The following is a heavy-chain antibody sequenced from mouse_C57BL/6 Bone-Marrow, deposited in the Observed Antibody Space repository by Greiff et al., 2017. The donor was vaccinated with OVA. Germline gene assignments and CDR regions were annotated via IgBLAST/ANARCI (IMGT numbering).Heavy chain of an antibody. CDR1: GFTFSDFY. CDR2: SRNKANDYTT. Sequence: EVKLMESGGGLVQSGRSLRLSCATSGFTFSDFYMEWVRQAPGKGLEWIAASRNKANDYTTEYSASVKGRFIVSRDTSQSILYLQMNALRAEDTAIYYCARDASNWDGGAMDYWGQGTSVTVSS. CDR3: ARDASNWDGGAMDY. D-gene: IGHD4-1*01. J-gene: IGHJ4*01. V-gene: IGHV7-1*01.